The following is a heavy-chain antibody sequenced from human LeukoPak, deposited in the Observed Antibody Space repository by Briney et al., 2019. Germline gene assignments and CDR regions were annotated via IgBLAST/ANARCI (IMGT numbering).Heavy chain of an antibody. CDR3: ATYRAAGGTFFDY. Sequence: GESLKISCKGSEYTFSNYWIAWVRQMPGKGLECMGIIYPGDSDTRYSPSFQGQVTISADKSINTAYLQWSSLKASDTAMYYCATYRAAGGTFFDYWGQGTLVTASS. J-gene: IGHJ4*02. D-gene: IGHD6-13*01. V-gene: IGHV5-51*03. CDR2: IYPGDSDT. CDR1: EYTFSNYW.